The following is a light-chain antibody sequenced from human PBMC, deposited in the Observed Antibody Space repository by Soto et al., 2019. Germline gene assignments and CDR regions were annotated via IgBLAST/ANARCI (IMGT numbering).Light chain of an antibody. Sequence: EIVLTQSPGTLSLSPGERATLSCRASQSVISSYLAWYQQKPGQAPRLLIYDASNRATGIPARFSGSGSGTDFTLTISSLEPEDFAVYYCQQRSNWITFGQGTRLEI. CDR3: QQRSNWIT. CDR1: QSVISSY. V-gene: IGKV3D-20*02. J-gene: IGKJ5*01. CDR2: DAS.